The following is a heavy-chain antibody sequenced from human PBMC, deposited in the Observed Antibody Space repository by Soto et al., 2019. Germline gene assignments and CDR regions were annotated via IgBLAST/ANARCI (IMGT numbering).Heavy chain of an antibody. Sequence: SETLSLTCAVYDGSFSDYYWTWIRQSPGKGLEWIGEINHSGSTSYKSSLKSRVTISIDTSKNQFSLKLTSVTASDTAVYYCARDTDVVVVAAIVYYYYYGMDVWGQGTTVTVSS. D-gene: IGHD2-15*01. CDR2: INHSGST. V-gene: IGHV4-34*01. CDR1: DGSFSDYY. J-gene: IGHJ6*02. CDR3: ARDTDVVVVAAIVYYYYYGMDV.